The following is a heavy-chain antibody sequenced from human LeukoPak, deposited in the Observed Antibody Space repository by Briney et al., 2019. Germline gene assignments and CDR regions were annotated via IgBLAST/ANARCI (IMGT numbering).Heavy chain of an antibody. Sequence: GGSLRLSCEGSAFIFSGHWMNWVRQTPGKGLEWVANIRSDGVEKYYVDSVRGRFTISTDTAKNTLYLQMNSLRADDTAVYYCAREFTGYGNTDYWGQGTLVTVSS. D-gene: IGHD5-12*01. J-gene: IGHJ4*02. V-gene: IGHV3-7*03. CDR3: AREFTGYGNTDY. CDR1: AFIFSGHW. CDR2: IRSDGVEK.